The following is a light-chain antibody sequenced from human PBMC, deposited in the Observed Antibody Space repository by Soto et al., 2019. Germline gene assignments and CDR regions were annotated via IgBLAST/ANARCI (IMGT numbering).Light chain of an antibody. Sequence: QSVLPQPPSVSGAPGQRVTISCTGSSSNIGAGYDVHWYQQLPGTAPKLLIYGNSNRPSGVPDRFSGSKSGTSASLAITWLQAEDEADYYCQAYDSSLTVVVFGGGSKLAAL. CDR1: SSNIGAGYD. J-gene: IGLJ2*01. CDR3: QAYDSSLTVVV. CDR2: GNS. V-gene: IGLV1-40*01.